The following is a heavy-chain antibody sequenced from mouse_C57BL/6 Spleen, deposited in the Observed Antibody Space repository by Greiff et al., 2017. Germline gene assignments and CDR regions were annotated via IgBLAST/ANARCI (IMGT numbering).Heavy chain of an antibody. CDR1: GYTFTSYW. CDR3: AGLTYGSYYFDD. J-gene: IGHJ2*01. CDR2: IHPNSGST. D-gene: IGHD1-1*01. V-gene: IGHV1-64*01. Sequence: QVHVKQSGAELVKPGASVKLSCKASGYTFTSYWMHWVKQRPGQGLEWIGMIHPNSGSTNYNEKFKSKATLTVDKSSSTAYLQLSSLTSEDSAVYYCAGLTYGSYYFDDWGQGTTLTVSS.